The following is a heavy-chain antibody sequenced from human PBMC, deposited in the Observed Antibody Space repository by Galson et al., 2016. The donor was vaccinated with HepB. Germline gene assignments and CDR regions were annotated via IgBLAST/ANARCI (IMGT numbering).Heavy chain of an antibody. J-gene: IGHJ4*02. D-gene: IGHD6-13*01. CDR1: GISVSNNY. CDR2: IYSGGAT. Sequence: SLRLSCAASGISVSNNYMIWVRQAPGKGLEWVSSIYSGGATHYEDSVKGRFTISRDSSKNTLYLQMNSLRAEDTAGYFRARDPNAAATGTWGWGQGTLVTVSS. V-gene: IGHV3-53*01. CDR3: ARDPNAAATGTWG.